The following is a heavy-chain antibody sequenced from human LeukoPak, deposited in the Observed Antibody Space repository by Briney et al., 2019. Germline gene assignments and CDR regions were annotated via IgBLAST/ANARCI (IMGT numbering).Heavy chain of an antibody. Sequence: ASVKVYCKASGYTFTSYAMHWVRQAPGQRLEWMGWINAGNGNTKYSQKFQGRVTITRGTSASTAYMELSSLRSEDTAVYYCARDATTRFTYSSSWSYLPYFDYWGQGTLVTVSS. V-gene: IGHV1-3*01. CDR2: INAGNGNT. D-gene: IGHD6-13*01. CDR3: ARDATTRFTYSSSWSYLPYFDY. CDR1: GYTFTSYA. J-gene: IGHJ4*02.